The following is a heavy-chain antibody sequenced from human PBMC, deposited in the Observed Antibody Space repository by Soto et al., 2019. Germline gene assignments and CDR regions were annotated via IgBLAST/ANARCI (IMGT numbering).Heavy chain of an antibody. CDR1: GFTVSSNY. CDR2: IYSGGST. J-gene: IGHJ6*03. Sequence: GGSLRLSCAASGFTVSSNYMSWVRQAPGKGLEWVSVIYSGGSTYYADSVKGRFTISRDNSKNTLYLQMNSLRAEDTAVYYCARDRDDYGDTEPLYYYYMDVWGKGTTVTVSS. V-gene: IGHV3-66*01. CDR3: ARDRDDYGDTEPLYYYYMDV. D-gene: IGHD4-17*01.